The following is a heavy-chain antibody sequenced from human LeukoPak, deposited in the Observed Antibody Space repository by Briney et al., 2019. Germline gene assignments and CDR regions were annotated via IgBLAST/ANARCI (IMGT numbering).Heavy chain of an antibody. Sequence: SETLSLTCTVSGGSISSYYWSWIRQPPGKGLEWIGYIYYSGSTDYNPSLKSRVTISVDTSKNQFSLKLSSVTAADTAVYYCAREGVTKYYFDYWGQGTLITVSS. J-gene: IGHJ4*02. CDR2: IYYSGST. D-gene: IGHD4-11*01. CDR1: GGSISSYY. CDR3: AREGVTKYYFDY. V-gene: IGHV4-59*01.